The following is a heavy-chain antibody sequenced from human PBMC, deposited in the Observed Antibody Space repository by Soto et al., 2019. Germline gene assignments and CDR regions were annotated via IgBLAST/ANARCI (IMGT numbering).Heavy chain of an antibody. D-gene: IGHD6-19*01. CDR2: IKQDGSEK. CDR3: ARGRGDSSGWYLYYYYYMDV. V-gene: IGHV3-7*01. CDR1: GFTFSSYW. Sequence: GGSLRLSCAASGFTFSSYWMSWVRQAPGKGLEWVANIKQDGSEKYYVDSVKGRFTISRDNAKSSLYLQMNSLIAEDTAVYYCARGRGDSSGWYLYYYYYMDVWGKGTTVTVSS. J-gene: IGHJ6*03.